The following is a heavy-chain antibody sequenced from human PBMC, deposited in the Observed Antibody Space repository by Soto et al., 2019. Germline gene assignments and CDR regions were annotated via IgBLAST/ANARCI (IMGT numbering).Heavy chain of an antibody. V-gene: IGHV1-46*01. CDR3: ARRFKSAGWLEP. CDR1: GYTFTSYY. J-gene: IGHJ5*02. Sequence: ASVKVSCKASGYTFTSYYMHWVRQAPGQGLEWMGIINPSGGSTGYAQKFQGRVTMTRDTSASTVHMELTGLTSEDTAVYYCARRFKSAGWLEPWCQGTLVSVSS. CDR2: INPSGGST. D-gene: IGHD3-10*01.